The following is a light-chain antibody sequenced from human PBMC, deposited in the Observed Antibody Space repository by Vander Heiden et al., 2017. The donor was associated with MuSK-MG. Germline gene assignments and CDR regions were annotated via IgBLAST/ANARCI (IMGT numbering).Light chain of an antibody. CDR2: KAS. Sequence: DIQMTQSPSTLSASLGDRVTITCRASQSISIWVAWHQQKPGKAPKLLMYKASNLESGVPSRFSGSGSGTEFTLTISSLQPDDIATYYCQKDFNSSIVFGQGTKVEIK. J-gene: IGKJ1*01. CDR3: QKDFNSSIV. V-gene: IGKV1-5*03. CDR1: QSISIW.